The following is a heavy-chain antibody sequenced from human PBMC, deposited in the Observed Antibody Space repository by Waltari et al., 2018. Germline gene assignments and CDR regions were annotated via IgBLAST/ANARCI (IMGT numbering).Heavy chain of an antibody. J-gene: IGHJ4*02. V-gene: IGHV3-9*01. CDR1: GFTFDDYA. D-gene: IGHD6-19*01. Sequence: EVQLVESGGGLVQPGRSLRLSCAASGFTFDDYAMHWVRQAPGKGLEWVSGISWNSGSIGYADSVKGRFTISRDNAKNSLYLQMNSLRAEDTALYYCAKDKNIAVAGTYFDYWGQGTLVIVSS. CDR3: AKDKNIAVAGTYFDY. CDR2: ISWNSGSI.